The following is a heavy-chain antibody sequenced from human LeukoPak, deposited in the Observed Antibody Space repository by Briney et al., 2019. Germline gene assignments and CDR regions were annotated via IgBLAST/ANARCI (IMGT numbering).Heavy chain of an antibody. D-gene: IGHD3-3*01. CDR3: ARHGLPFWSGMGPWLDY. V-gene: IGHV4-59*08. J-gene: IGHJ4*02. Sequence: SETLSLTCTVSGGSISSYYWSWIRQPPGKGLEWIGYTYYSGSTNYNPSLKSRVTISVDTSKNQFSLKLSSVTAADTAVYYCARHGLPFWSGMGPWLDYWGQGTLVTVSS. CDR2: TYYSGST. CDR1: GGSISSYY.